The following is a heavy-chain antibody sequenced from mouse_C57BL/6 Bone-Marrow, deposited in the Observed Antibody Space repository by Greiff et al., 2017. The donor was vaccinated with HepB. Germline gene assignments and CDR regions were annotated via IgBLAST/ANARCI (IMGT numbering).Heavy chain of an antibody. J-gene: IGHJ1*03. CDR3: ARRAYYYGSSYEYFDV. Sequence: QVQLQQSGAELARPGASVKLSCKASGYTFTSYGISWVKQRPGQGLEWIGWIFPGSGSTYYNEKFKGKATLTVDKSSSTAYMLLSSLTSEDSAVYFCARRAYYYGSSYEYFDVWGTGTTVTVSS. CDR1: GYTFTSYG. CDR2: IFPGSGST. V-gene: IGHV1-75*01. D-gene: IGHD1-1*01.